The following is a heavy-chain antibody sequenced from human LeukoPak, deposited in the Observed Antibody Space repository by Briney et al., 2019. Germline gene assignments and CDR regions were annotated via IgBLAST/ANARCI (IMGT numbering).Heavy chain of an antibody. J-gene: IGHJ3*02. D-gene: IGHD1-26*01. CDR3: ARGGSYLSAFDI. CDR1: GFTFSSYW. Sequence: GGSLRLSCAASGFTFSSYWMHWVRQAPGKGLVWVSRIYGDGTSTNYADSVKGRFTISRDNSKNTLYLQMNSLRAEDTAVYYCARGGSYLSAFDIWGQGTMVTVSS. V-gene: IGHV3-74*01. CDR2: IYGDGTST.